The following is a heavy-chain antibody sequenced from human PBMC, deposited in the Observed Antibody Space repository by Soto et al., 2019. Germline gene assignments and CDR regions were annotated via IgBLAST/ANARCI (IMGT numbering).Heavy chain of an antibody. D-gene: IGHD3-22*01. CDR1: GCTFNSYD. V-gene: IGHV1-8*01. Sequence: ASVKVSCKTSGCTFNSYDINWVRQATGQGLEWMEWMNPDSGNTGCAQKFQGRFTMTGNTSISTACMELSSLRSEDTAVYYCAGGDGAYYDSRGYYYAMDVWGQGTTVTVSS. CDR3: AGGDGAYYDSRGYYYAMDV. J-gene: IGHJ6*02. CDR2: MNPDSGNT.